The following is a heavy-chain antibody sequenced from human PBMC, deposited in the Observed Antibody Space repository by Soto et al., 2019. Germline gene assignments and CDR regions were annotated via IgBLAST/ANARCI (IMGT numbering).Heavy chain of an antibody. CDR3: ARTVGGYFDC. Sequence: ASVKVSCKASGYTFTSSGISWVRQAPGQGPEWMGWISTYNGNTNYAQKLQGRVTMTTDTSTSTAYMELRGLRSDDTAVYYCARTVGGYFDCLGQGTLVPVCS. V-gene: IGHV1-18*01. CDR2: ISTYNGNT. J-gene: IGHJ4*02. CDR1: GYTFTSSG. D-gene: IGHD6-19*01.